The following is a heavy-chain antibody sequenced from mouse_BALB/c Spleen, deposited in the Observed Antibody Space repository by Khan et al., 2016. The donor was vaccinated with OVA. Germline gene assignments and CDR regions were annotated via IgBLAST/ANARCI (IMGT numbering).Heavy chain of an antibody. V-gene: IGHV2-4-1*01. CDR2: IWSGGST. J-gene: IGHJ3*01. CDR1: GFSLTTYG. Sequence: QVQLKQSGPGLVQPSQSLSITCTVSGFSLTTYGVHWVRQSPGKGLEWLGVIWSGGSTDYNAAFISSLSISKDNSTTQASFKMNSLQADDTAIYCCARNQGGYCGSSTGFGYWGQGTLVTVSA. D-gene: IGHD1-1*01. CDR3: ARNQGGYCGSSTGFGY.